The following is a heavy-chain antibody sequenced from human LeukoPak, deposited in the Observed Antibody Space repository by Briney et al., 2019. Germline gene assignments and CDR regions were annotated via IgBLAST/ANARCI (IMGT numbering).Heavy chain of an antibody. J-gene: IGHJ5*02. CDR2: INHSGST. CDR3: APLPKGIAAAGGVWFDP. D-gene: IGHD6-13*01. V-gene: IGHV4-34*01. Sequence: SETLSLTCAVYGGSFSGYYWSWIHQPPGKGLEWIGEINHSGSTNYDPSLKSRVTISVDTSKNQFSLKLSSVTAADTAVYYCAPLPKGIAAAGGVWFDPWGQGTLVTVSS. CDR1: GGSFSGYY.